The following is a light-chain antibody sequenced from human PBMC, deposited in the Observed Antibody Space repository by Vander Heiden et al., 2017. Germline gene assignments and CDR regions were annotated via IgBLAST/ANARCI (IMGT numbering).Light chain of an antibody. CDR3: AAWDDSLIGVV. CDR1: SSNVGRNT. V-gene: IGLV1-44*01. CDR2: SNN. Sequence: QSVLTQPPSASGTPGQRVPIPCSGSSSNVGRNTVNWYQQLPGTAPKLLIYSNNQRPSGVPDRFSGSKSGTSASLAISGLQSEDEADYHCAAWDDSLIGVVFGGGTKLTVL. J-gene: IGLJ2*01.